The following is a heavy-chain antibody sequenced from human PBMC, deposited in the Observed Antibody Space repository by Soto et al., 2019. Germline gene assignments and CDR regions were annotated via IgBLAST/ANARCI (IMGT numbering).Heavy chain of an antibody. CDR1: GFTFSSYS. V-gene: IGHV3-21*01. CDR2: VSSSSSYI. Sequence: PGGSLRLSCAASGFTFSSYSMNWVRQAPGKGLEWVSSVSSSSSYIYYADSVKGRFTISRDNAKNSLYLQMNSLRAEDTAVYYCAVTQQDRFDYWGQGTLVTVSS. D-gene: IGHD3-16*02. CDR3: AVTQQDRFDY. J-gene: IGHJ4*02.